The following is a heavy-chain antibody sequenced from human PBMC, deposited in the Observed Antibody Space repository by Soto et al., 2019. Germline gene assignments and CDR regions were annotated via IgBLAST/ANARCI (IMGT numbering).Heavy chain of an antibody. CDR2: ISSSSSYI. CDR1: GFTFSSYS. Sequence: PGGSLRLSCAASGFTFSSYSMNWVRQAPGKGLEWVSSISSSSSYIYYDDTVKGRFTISRDSSKNTVSLEMGILRAEDTSRYYCAKGGRQWLVTSVFISWGQG. V-gene: IGHV3-21*01. J-gene: IGHJ5*02. CDR3: AKGGRQWLVTSVFIS. D-gene: IGHD6-19*01.